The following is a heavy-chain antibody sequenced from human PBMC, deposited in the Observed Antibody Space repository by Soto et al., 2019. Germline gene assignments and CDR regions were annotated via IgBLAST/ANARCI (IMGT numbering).Heavy chain of an antibody. D-gene: IGHD3-16*01. V-gene: IGHV3-74*01. CDR1: GFTFSSYW. J-gene: IGHJ4*02. Sequence: EVQLVESVGALVQPGVSLRLSCAASGFTFSSYWMHWVRQAPGEGLVWVSRIKTDGSTTSYADSVKGRFTISRDNAKNTMYLQMNSLRAEDTAVYYCARVGVGHYEFDYWGQGTLVTVSS. CDR2: IKTDGSTT. CDR3: ARVGVGHYEFDY.